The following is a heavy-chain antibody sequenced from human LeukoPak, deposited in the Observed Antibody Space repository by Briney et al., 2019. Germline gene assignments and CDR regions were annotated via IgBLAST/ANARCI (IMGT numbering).Heavy chain of an antibody. J-gene: IGHJ4*02. CDR2: INPNSGGT. D-gene: IGHD3-22*01. Sequence: ASVKVSCKASGYTFTGYYMPWVRQAPGQGLEWMGRINPNSGGTNYAQKFQGRVTMTRDTSISTAYMELSRLRSDDTAVYYCARIRNYYDSSGYPFDYWGQGTLVTVSS. CDR1: GYTFTGYY. CDR3: ARIRNYYDSSGYPFDY. V-gene: IGHV1-2*06.